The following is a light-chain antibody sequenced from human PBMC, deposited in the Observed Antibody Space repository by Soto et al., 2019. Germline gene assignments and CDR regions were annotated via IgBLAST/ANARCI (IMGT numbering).Light chain of an antibody. J-gene: IGKJ2*01. CDR3: QQTYIIPYT. V-gene: IGKV1-39*01. CDR2: AAS. CDR1: QTITNY. Sequence: DLQMTQSPSSLSASIGDRVTITCRASQTITNYLNWYQQKPGKAPKVLIYAASSLQSGVPSRFSGRGYGTEFTLTISSLQPEDSATYYCQQTYIIPYTFGQGTKVVIK.